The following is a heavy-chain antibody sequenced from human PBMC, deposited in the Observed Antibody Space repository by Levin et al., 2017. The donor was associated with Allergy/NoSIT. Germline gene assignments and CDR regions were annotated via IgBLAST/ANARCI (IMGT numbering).Heavy chain of an antibody. J-gene: IGHJ3*02. CDR3: AKDPNGDYVGAFDM. CDR2: ISSSSSYI. Sequence: GGSLRLSCAASGFTFSSYSMNWVRQAPGKGLEWVSSISSSSSYIYYADSVKGRFTISRDNAKNSLYLQMSSLRADDSAIYYCAKDPNGDYVGAFDMWGQGTMVTVSS. D-gene: IGHD4-17*01. CDR1: GFTFSSYS. V-gene: IGHV3-21*04.